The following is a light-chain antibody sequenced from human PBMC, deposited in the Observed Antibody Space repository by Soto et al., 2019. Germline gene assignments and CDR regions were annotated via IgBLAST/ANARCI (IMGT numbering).Light chain of an antibody. J-gene: IGKJ1*01. CDR1: QSVSSN. CDR2: GAS. CDR3: QQYSIWRT. V-gene: IGKV3-15*01. Sequence: EKVVTKSPATLSVSIGERGKRSFRASQSVSSNLAWYQQKAGQAPRLLIYGASTRATGIPARFSGSASGTEFTLTISGLQSEEFAVYYCQQYSIWRTFGQGTKVDIK.